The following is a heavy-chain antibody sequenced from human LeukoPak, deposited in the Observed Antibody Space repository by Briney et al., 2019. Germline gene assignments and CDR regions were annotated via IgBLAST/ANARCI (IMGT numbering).Heavy chain of an antibody. CDR2: ISYSGST. V-gene: IGHV4-31*03. D-gene: IGHD5-18*01. Sequence: SQTLSLTCTVSGGSTSSGGYYWSWIRQHPGKGLEWIGHISYSGSTYYNPSLNSRVTISVGTSKSQFSLKLSSVTAADTAVYYCARVRGYSYGELDLWGQGTLVTVSS. CDR1: GGSTSSGGYY. CDR3: ARVRGYSYGELDL. J-gene: IGHJ4*02.